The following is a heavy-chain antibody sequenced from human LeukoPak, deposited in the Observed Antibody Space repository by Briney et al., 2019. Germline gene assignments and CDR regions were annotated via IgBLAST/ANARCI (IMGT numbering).Heavy chain of an antibody. J-gene: IGHJ3*02. CDR2: IRYDGSNK. D-gene: IGHD3-3*01. V-gene: IGHV3-30*02. CDR3: AKAHGITIFGVVTDLDEAFDI. CDR1: GFTFSSYG. Sequence: GGSLRLSCAASGFTFSSYGMHWVRQAPGKGLEWVAFIRYDGSNKYYADSVKGRFTISRDNSKNTLYLQMNSLRAEDTAVYYCAKAHGITIFGVVTDLDEAFDIWGQGTMVTVSS.